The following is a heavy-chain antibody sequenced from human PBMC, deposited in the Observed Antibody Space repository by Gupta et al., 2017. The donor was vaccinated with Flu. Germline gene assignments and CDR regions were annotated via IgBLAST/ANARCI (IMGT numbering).Heavy chain of an antibody. CDR3: ARDPYYDTSGYGFDYYFDF. D-gene: IGHD3-22*01. CDR2: ISGNGIST. J-gene: IGHJ4*02. V-gene: IGHV3-64*01. CDR1: GFTFGPHS. Sequence: DVQLVESGGGLVQPGGSLRLSCAASGFTFGPHSMHWVRQAPGKGLEYVSAISGNGISTYYENSVKGRFIISRDNSQNMLYLQMDSLRPEDMAVYYCARDPYYDTSGYGFDYYFDFWGQGTRVIVSS.